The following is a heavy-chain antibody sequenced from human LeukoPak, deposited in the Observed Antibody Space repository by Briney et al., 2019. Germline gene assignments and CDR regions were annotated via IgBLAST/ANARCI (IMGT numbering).Heavy chain of an antibody. CDR1: GYSFTSYW. Sequence: HGESLKISCKGSGYSFTSYWIGWVRQMPGKGLEWMGIIYPGDSDTRYSPSFQGQVTISADKSISTAYLQWSSLKASDTAMYYCARAPNFYVWGSYRSLNWFDPWGQGTLVTVSS. D-gene: IGHD3-16*02. J-gene: IGHJ5*02. CDR2: IYPGDSDT. CDR3: ARAPNFYVWGSYRSLNWFDP. V-gene: IGHV5-51*01.